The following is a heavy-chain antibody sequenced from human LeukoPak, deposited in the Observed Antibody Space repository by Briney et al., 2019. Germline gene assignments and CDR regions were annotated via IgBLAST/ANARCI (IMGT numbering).Heavy chain of an antibody. J-gene: IGHJ5*02. CDR3: AREGSSGASNWFDP. D-gene: IGHD6-19*01. CDR1: GGSIRSGSYY. Sequence: SETLSLTCTDSGGSIRSGSYYWSWIRQPAGKGLEWIGRIYTSGSTNYNPSLKSRVTISVDTSKTQFSLKLSSVTAADTAVYYCAREGSSGASNWFDPWGQGTLVTVSS. V-gene: IGHV4-61*02. CDR2: IYTSGST.